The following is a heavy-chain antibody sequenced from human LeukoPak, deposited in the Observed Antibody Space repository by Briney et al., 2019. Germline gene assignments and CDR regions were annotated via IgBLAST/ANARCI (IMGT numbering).Heavy chain of an antibody. CDR1: GFTFSTYC. D-gene: IGHD3-10*01. Sequence: SGGSLRLSCAASGFTFSTYCMSWVRQAPGKGLEWVASIKQGGNEKYYVDSVKGRFTISRDNAKKSLYLQMNSLRAEEPAVYLRARVSSLGVGSYYNPSIDYWGPRTPVT. J-gene: IGHJ4*02. CDR3: ARVSSLGVGSYYNPSIDY. V-gene: IGHV3-7*01. CDR2: IKQGGNEK.